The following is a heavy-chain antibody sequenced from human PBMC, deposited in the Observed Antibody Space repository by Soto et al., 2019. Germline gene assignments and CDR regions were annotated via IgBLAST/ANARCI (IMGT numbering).Heavy chain of an antibody. Sequence: PSETLSLTCTFSGGSISSGDYYWSWIRQPPGKGLEWIGYIYYSGSTYYNPSLKSRVTISVDTSKNQFSLKLSSVTAADTAVYYCARGEYYGSGSYYKDGYYHGMDVWGQGTTVTVSS. CDR3: ARGEYYGSGSYYKDGYYHGMDV. J-gene: IGHJ6*02. CDR1: GGSISSGDYY. D-gene: IGHD3-10*01. V-gene: IGHV4-30-4*01. CDR2: IYYSGST.